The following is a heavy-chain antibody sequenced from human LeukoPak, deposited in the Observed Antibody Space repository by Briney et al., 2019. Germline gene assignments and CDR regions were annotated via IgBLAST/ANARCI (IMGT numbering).Heavy chain of an antibody. D-gene: IGHD5-12*01. V-gene: IGHV4-39*07. CDR1: GGSISSSSYY. J-gene: IGHJ5*02. CDR3: ARKDIVARGWFDP. CDR2: IYCSGST. Sequence: SETLSLTCTVSGGSISSSSYYWGCIRHPPGKGREWSRSIYCSGSTYYNPSLKSRVTISVDTSKNQFSLKLSSVTAADTAVYYCARKDIVARGWFDPWGQGTLVTVSS.